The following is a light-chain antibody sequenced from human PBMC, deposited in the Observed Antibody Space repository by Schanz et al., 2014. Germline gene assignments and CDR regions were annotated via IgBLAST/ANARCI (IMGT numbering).Light chain of an antibody. CDR1: DVGGYNY. J-gene: IGLJ2*01. Sequence: QSALTQPPSASGSPGQSVTISCTGTDVGGYNYVSWYQRHPGKAPKLMIYDVSKRPSGVPDRFSGSKSGNTASLTVSGLQAEDEAEYYCQSFDTSLSGSVVFAGGTKLPLL. CDR3: QSFDTSLSGSVV. V-gene: IGLV2-8*01. CDR2: DVS.